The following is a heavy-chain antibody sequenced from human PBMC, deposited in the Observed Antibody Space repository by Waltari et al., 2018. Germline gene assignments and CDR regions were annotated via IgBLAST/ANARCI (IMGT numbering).Heavy chain of an antibody. D-gene: IGHD3-10*01. CDR1: GFTFPKAW. J-gene: IGHJ6*02. CDR3: ATDYGDFLGV. V-gene: IGHV3-15*01. CDR2: IKSEGDGGTT. Sequence: EVQLVASGGGLVKPGGSLRLSCLVSGFTFPKAWMSWVRQGPGKGLEWVGRIKSEGDGGTTDYATPLKGRISLSRDDSKNTVYLQMNTLKAEDTGVYFCATDYGDFLGVWGPGTTVTV.